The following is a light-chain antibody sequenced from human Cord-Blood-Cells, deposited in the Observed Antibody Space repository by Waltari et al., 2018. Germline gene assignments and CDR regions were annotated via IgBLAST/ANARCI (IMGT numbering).Light chain of an antibody. V-gene: IGKV3-11*01. J-gene: IGKJ4*01. CDR1: QRVSSY. CDR2: DSS. Sequence: EIVLTQAPATLSLYPGESATLSCRASQRVSSYLTWYQQKPGQDPRLLIYDSSNRATGIPARFSGSGSGTDFTLTISSLEPEDFAVYYCQQRSNWPPLTFGGGTKVEIK. CDR3: QQRSNWPPLT.